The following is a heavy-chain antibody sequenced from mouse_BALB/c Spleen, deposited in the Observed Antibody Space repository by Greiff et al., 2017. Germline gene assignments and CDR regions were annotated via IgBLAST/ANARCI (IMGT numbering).Heavy chain of an antibody. CDR3: ARYGHGAMDY. Sequence: QVQLQQPGAELVKPGASVKLSCKASGYTFTSYWMHWVKQRPGQGLEWIGEIDPSDSYTNYNQKFKGKATLTVDKSSSTAYMQLSSLTSEDSAVYYCARYGHGAMDYWGQGTSVTVSS. D-gene: IGHD2-2*01. J-gene: IGHJ4*01. V-gene: IGHV1-69*02. CDR1: GYTFTSYW. CDR2: IDPSDSYT.